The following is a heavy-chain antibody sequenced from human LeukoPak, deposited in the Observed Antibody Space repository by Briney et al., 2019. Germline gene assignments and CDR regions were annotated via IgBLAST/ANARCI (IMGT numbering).Heavy chain of an antibody. CDR3: ARVRGIHYYFDY. V-gene: IGHV1-2*06. Sequence: ASVKVSCKASGYTFIGYYIHWVRQAPGQGLEWMGRINPNSGGTNYAQKFQGRVTMTRDTSISTAYMGLSRLRSDDTAVYYCARVRGIHYYFDYWGQGTLVTVSS. CDR1: GYTFIGYY. J-gene: IGHJ4*02. CDR2: INPNSGGT.